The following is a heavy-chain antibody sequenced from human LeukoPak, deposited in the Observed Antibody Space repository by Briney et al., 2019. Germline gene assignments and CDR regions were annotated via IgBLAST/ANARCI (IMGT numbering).Heavy chain of an antibody. J-gene: IGHJ4*02. Sequence: GSLRLSCVASGFTIRNSWMTWVRQAPGKGLEWVANMNPDGSVKSYVDSVKGRFTVSRDNAKNSVFLQMNGLRADDTAVYYCGRDPAWGAIDYWGQGTLVTVSS. CDR2: MNPDGSVK. CDR3: GRDPAWGAIDY. CDR1: GFTIRNSW. V-gene: IGHV3-7*01. D-gene: IGHD7-27*01.